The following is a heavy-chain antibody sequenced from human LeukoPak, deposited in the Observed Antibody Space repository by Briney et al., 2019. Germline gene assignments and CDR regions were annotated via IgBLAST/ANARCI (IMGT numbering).Heavy chain of an antibody. CDR2: ISTSGST. J-gene: IGHJ4*02. CDR1: AASISNYY. D-gene: IGHD3-22*01. V-gene: IGHV4-4*09. CDR3: ASPRSGYRHTFDY. Sequence: SETLSLTCAVSAASISNYYWSWIRQAPGKGLEWIGYISTSGSTNYNPSLKSRVSISLDTSKNRFSLNLNFVTAADTAVYYCASPRSGYRHTFDYWGQGALVTVSS.